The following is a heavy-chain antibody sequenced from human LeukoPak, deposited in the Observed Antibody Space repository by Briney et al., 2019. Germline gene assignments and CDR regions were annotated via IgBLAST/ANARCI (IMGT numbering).Heavy chain of an antibody. Sequence: PGRSQRLSCAASGFTFSSYGMHWVRQAPGKGLEWVAVIWYDGSNKYYADSVKGRFTISRDNSKNTLYLQMNSLRAEDTAVYYCARDWAVAGPFDYWGQGTLVTVSS. D-gene: IGHD6-19*01. CDR3: ARDWAVAGPFDY. J-gene: IGHJ4*02. CDR2: IWYDGSNK. V-gene: IGHV3-33*01. CDR1: GFTFSSYG.